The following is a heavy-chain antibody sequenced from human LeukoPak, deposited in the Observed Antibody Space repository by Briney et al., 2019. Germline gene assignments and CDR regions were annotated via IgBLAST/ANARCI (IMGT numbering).Heavy chain of an antibody. CDR1: GGTFSSYA. V-gene: IGHV1-69*01. CDR3: ARGKRITIFGVVIYRAFDI. J-gene: IGHJ3*02. CDR2: IIPIFGTA. Sequence: SVKVSCKASGGTFSSYATSWVRQAPGQGLEWMGGIIPIFGTANYAQKFQGRVTITADESTSTAYKELSSLRSEDTAVYYCARGKRITIFGVVIYRAFDIWGQGTMVTVSS. D-gene: IGHD3-3*01.